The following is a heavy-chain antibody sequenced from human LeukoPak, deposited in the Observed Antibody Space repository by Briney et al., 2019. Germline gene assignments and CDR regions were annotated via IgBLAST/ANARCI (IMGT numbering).Heavy chain of an antibody. CDR1: GFTFSSYG. CDR3: AKEFQTGGDDAFDI. J-gene: IGHJ3*02. Sequence: GGSLRLSCAPSGFTFSSYGMHWVRQAPGKGLEWVAVIANDGRNRYYVDSVKGRFTISRDNSKNTLYLQMNSLRAEDTAVYYCAKEFQTGGDDAFDIWGQGTTVTVSS. CDR2: IANDGRNR. D-gene: IGHD3-16*01. V-gene: IGHV3-30*18.